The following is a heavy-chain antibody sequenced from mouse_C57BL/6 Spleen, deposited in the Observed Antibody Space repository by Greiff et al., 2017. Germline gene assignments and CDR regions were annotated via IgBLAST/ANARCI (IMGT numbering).Heavy chain of an antibody. CDR2: INPGSGGT. CDR1: GYAFTNYL. D-gene: IGHD2-1*01. CDR3: ARYGNYWYFDV. V-gene: IGHV1-54*01. J-gene: IGHJ1*03. Sequence: QVQLQQSGAELVRPGTSVKVSCKASGYAFTNYLIEWVKQRPGKGLEWIGVINPGSGGTNYNEKFKGKATMTADKSSSTAYMQLSSLTSEDSAVYFCARYGNYWYFDVWGTGTTVTVSS.